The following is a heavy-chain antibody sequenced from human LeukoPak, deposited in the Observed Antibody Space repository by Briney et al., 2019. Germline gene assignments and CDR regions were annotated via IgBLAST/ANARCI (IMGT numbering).Heavy chain of an antibody. J-gene: IGHJ3*02. V-gene: IGHV3-30-3*01. CDR3: AREGPAAQTDAFDI. Sequence: GGSLRLSCAASGFTFSDYYMSWIRQAPGKGLEWVAVISYDGSNKYYVDSVKGRFTISRDNSKNTLYLQMNSLRAEDTAVYYCAREGPAAQTDAFDIWGQGTMVTVSS. D-gene: IGHD2-2*01. CDR2: ISYDGSNK. CDR1: GFTFSDYY.